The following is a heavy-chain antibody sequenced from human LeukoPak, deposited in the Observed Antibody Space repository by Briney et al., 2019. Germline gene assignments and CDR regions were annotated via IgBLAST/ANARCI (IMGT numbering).Heavy chain of an antibody. D-gene: IGHD4-17*01. V-gene: IGHV3-33*01. J-gene: IGHJ4*02. Sequence: SGGSLRLSCAASGFTFSSYGMHWVRQAPGKGLEWVAVIWYDGSNKYYADSVKGRFTISRDNSKNTLYLQMNSLRAEDTAVYYCARDKGDYGYFDYWGQGTLVTVSS. CDR1: GFTFSSYG. CDR2: IWYDGSNK. CDR3: ARDKGDYGYFDY.